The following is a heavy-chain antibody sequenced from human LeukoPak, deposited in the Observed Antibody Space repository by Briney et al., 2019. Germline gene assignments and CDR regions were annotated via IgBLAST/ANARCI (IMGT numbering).Heavy chain of an antibody. CDR2: IYYIGNT. V-gene: IGHV4-59*08. D-gene: IGHD2-21*02. CDR3: ASAYRGGDCTPYWYFDL. J-gene: IGHJ2*01. CDR1: GVSMNNYY. Sequence: SETLSLTCTVSGVSMNNYYWNWIRQAPGKGLEWIGYIYYIGNTFYNPSLKSRVTISVDTSKNQFSLKLSSVTAADTAVYYCASAYRGGDCTPYWYFDLWGRGTLVTVSS.